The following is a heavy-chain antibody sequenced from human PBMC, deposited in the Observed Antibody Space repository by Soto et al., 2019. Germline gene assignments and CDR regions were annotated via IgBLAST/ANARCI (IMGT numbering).Heavy chain of an antibody. Sequence: PGGSLRLSCAASGFTFSSYGMHWVRQAPGKGLEWVAVISYDGSNKYYADSVKGRFTISRDNSKNTLSLQMYSLRAEDTAVYYCAREVSAPGHYFDYWGLGTLVTVSS. V-gene: IGHV3-30*03. J-gene: IGHJ4*02. CDR2: ISYDGSNK. CDR3: AREVSAPGHYFDY. CDR1: GFTFSSYG. D-gene: IGHD6-13*01.